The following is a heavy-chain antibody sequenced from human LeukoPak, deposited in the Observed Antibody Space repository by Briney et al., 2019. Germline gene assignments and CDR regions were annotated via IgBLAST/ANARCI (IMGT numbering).Heavy chain of an antibody. Sequence: GGALRISCAASGFTFCSYAISWVRQAPRKGLAWVLSIWGRCCLIYYADSVKGRFTFPRDNAKNSLYLQMNSLRADDTAVYYCAREFEGSASGAGYWGRGTLVTVSS. J-gene: IGHJ4*02. CDR1: GFTFCSYA. CDR2: IWGRCCLI. CDR3: AREFEGSASGAGY. V-gene: IGHV3-21*01. D-gene: IGHD3-16*01.